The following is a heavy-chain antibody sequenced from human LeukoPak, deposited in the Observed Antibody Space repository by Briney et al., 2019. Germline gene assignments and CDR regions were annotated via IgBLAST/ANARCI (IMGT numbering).Heavy chain of an antibody. CDR1: GGSISSSSYY. D-gene: IGHD3-22*01. CDR2: IYYSGST. Sequence: KPSETLSLTCTVSGGSISSSSYYWGWIRQPPGKGLEWIGSIYYSGSTYYNPSLKSRVTISVDTSKNQFSLKLSSVTAADTAVYYCARHYYDSSGPAGCDYWGQGTLVTVSS. CDR3: ARHYYDSSGPAGCDY. J-gene: IGHJ4*02. V-gene: IGHV4-39*01.